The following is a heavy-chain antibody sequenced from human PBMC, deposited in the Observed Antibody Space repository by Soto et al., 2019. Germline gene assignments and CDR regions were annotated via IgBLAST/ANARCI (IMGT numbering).Heavy chain of an antibody. CDR2: INHSGST. Sequence: QVQLQQWGAGLLKPSETLSLTCAVYGGSFSGYYWSWIRQPPGKGLEWIGEINHSGSTNYNPSLKTRVTISVDTSKNQFSLKLRSVTAADTAVYYCATGVVAAADYWGQGTLVTVSS. V-gene: IGHV4-34*01. D-gene: IGHD2-15*01. J-gene: IGHJ4*02. CDR1: GGSFSGYY. CDR3: ATGVVAAADY.